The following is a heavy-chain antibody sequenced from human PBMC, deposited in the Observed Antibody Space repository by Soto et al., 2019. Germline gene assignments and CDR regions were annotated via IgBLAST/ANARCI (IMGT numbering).Heavy chain of an antibody. CDR1: GFTFSSYA. CDR3: ATITISYYYYGMDV. Sequence: EVQLLESGGGLVQPGGSLTLSCAASGFTFSSYAMSWVRQAPGKGLEWVSGNSGSGGSTYYADSVKGRFTISRDNSKNTLYLQMNSLRAEDTAVYYCATITISYYYYGMDVWGQGTTVTVSS. J-gene: IGHJ6*02. V-gene: IGHV3-23*01. D-gene: IGHD3-3*01. CDR2: NSGSGGST.